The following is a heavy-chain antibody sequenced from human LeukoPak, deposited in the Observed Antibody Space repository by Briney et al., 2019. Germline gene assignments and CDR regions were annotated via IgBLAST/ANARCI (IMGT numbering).Heavy chain of an antibody. J-gene: IGHJ4*02. V-gene: IGHV3-64*01. D-gene: IGHD5-24*01. Sequence: GGSLRLSCAASGFTFSSYAMHWVRQAPGKGLESASAISSNGGSTYYANSVKGRFTISRDNSRNTLYLQMGSLRAEDMAVYYCARMAVAYYYDYWGQGTLVTVSS. CDR2: ISSNGGST. CDR1: GFTFSSYA. CDR3: ARMAVAYYYDY.